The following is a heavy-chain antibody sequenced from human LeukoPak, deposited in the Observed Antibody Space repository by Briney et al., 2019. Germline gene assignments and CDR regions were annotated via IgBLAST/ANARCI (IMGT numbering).Heavy chain of an antibody. J-gene: IGHJ4*02. V-gene: IGHV4-34*01. Sequence: SETLSLTCAVYGGSFSGYYWSWIRQPPGKGLEWIGEINHSGSTNYNPSFKSRVTISVDTSKNQFSLKLSSVTAADTAVYYCARGGRLVGATDLFGYWGQGTLVTVSS. CDR3: ARGGRLVGATDLFGY. D-gene: IGHD1-26*01. CDR1: GGSFSGYY. CDR2: INHSGST.